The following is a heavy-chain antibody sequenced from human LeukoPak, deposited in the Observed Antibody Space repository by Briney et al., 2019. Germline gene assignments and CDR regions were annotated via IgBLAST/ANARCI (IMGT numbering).Heavy chain of an antibody. Sequence: SVKVSCKASGFTFTSSAMQWVRQARGQRLEWIGWIVVGSGNTNYAQKFQERVTITRDMSTSTAYMGLSSLRSEDTAVYYCAADRIWGRENWFDPWGQGTLVTVSS. V-gene: IGHV1-58*02. CDR3: AADRIWGRENWFDP. D-gene: IGHD7-27*01. CDR2: IVVGSGNT. CDR1: GFTFTSSA. J-gene: IGHJ5*02.